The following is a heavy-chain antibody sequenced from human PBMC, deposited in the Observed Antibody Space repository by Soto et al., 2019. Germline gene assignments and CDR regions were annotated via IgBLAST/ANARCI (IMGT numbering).Heavy chain of an antibody. J-gene: IGHJ4*02. CDR3: AKEDTSSGSLDY. V-gene: IGHV3-23*01. CDR2: ISDSGATT. CDR1: GFPFGENA. Sequence: GGSLSLSCAASGFPFGENAMSWVRQAPGKGLEWVSGISDSGATTYYADSVRGRFTISRDNSKNTLYLQMKSLRAEDSASYYCAKEDTSSGSLDYWGQGALVTVSS. D-gene: IGHD6-19*01.